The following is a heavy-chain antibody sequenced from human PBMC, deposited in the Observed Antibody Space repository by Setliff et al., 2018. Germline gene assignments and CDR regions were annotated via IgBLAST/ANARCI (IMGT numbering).Heavy chain of an antibody. CDR2: IYYTGTT. Sequence: SETLSLTCTVSGGSVSGYYWSWIRQPPGKGLEWIGYIYYTGTTKYNPSLRSRVTISVDTSKNQVSLKPNSMTDADTAVYYCARIIPAAPHKINWFDPWGQGTLVTVSS. D-gene: IGHD6-13*01. CDR1: GGSVSGYY. CDR3: ARIIPAAPHKINWFDP. V-gene: IGHV4-59*02. J-gene: IGHJ5*02.